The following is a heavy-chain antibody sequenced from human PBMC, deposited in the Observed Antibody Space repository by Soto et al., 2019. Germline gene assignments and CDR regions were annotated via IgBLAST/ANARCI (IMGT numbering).Heavy chain of an antibody. CDR1: GYTIGSASY. V-gene: IGHV4-38-2*01. CDR3: ARAFYGGYAAYYYGMDV. Sequence: SETLSLTCAVSGYTIGSASYWGWIRQSPGKGLEWIGNIYHSGTTYYNPSLESRVTISVDTSNNHFSLKLNSVSAADTAVYYCARAFYGGYAAYYYGMDVWGQGTTVTVSS. D-gene: IGHD4-17*01. CDR2: IYHSGTT. J-gene: IGHJ6*02.